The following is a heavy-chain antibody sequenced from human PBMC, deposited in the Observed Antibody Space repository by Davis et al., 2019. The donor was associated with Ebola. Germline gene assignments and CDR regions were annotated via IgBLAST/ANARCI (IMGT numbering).Heavy chain of an antibody. CDR3: ARPRTFFGVVTYFDY. CDR2: IYYSGST. Sequence: SETLSLTCTVSGGSISSSSYYWGWIRQPPGKGLEWIGSIYYSGSTYYNPSLKSRVTISVDTSKNQFSLKLTSVTAADTAVYYCARPRTFFGVVTYFDYWGQGTLVTVSS. J-gene: IGHJ4*02. D-gene: IGHD3-3*01. CDR1: GGSISSSSYY. V-gene: IGHV4-39*01.